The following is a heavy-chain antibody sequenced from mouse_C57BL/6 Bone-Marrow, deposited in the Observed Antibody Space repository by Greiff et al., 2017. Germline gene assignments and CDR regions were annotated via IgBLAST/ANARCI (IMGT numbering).Heavy chain of an antibody. CDR3: AIYDYGPV. Sequence: VQLQQPGAELVMPGASVKLSCKASGYTFTSYWMHWVKQRPGQGLEWIGEIDPSDSYTNYNQKFKCKSTLTVDKSSSTAYMQLSSLTSEDSAVHYCAIYDYGPVWGTGTTVTVSS. CDR1: GYTFTSYW. V-gene: IGHV1-69*01. D-gene: IGHD2-4*01. J-gene: IGHJ1*03. CDR2: IDPSDSYT.